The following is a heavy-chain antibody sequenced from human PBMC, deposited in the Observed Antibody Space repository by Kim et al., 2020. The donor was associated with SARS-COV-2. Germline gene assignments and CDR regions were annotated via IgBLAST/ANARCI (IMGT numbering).Heavy chain of an antibody. CDR2: IYYSGST. J-gene: IGHJ6*02. CDR1: GGSISSYY. V-gene: IGHV4-59*08. Sequence: SETLSLTCTVSGGSISSYYWSWIRQPPGKGLEWIGYIYYSGSTNYNPSLKSRVTISVDTSKNQFSLKLSSVTAADTAVYYCARQRGSTSSYYYYYGMDVWGQGTTVTVSS. CDR3: ARQRGSTSSYYYYYGMDV. D-gene: IGHD2-2*01.